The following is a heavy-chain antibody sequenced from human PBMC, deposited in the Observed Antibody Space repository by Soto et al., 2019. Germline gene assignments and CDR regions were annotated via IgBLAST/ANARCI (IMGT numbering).Heavy chain of an antibody. CDR3: ARVSSGWYNPVDY. J-gene: IGHJ4*02. CDR1: GFTFSSYW. V-gene: IGHV3-7*01. D-gene: IGHD6-19*01. CDR2: IKQDGSEK. Sequence: PGGSLRLSCAASGFTFSSYWMSWVRQAPGKGLEWVANIKQDGSEKYYVDSVKGRFTISRDNAKNSLYLQMNSLRAEDTAVYYCARVSSGWYNPVDYWGQGTLVTVSS.